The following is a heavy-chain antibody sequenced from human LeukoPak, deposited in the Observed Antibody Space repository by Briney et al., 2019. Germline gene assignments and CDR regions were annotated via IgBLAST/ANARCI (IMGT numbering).Heavy chain of an antibody. D-gene: IGHD3-22*01. CDR3: ARLSGSGYYDSSGYLDY. Sequence: GESLKISCKGSGYSFTSYWIGWVRQMPGKGLEWMGVIYPGDSDTRYSPSFQGQVTISADKSISTAYLQWSSLKASDTAMYYCARLSGSGYYDSSGYLDYWGQGTLVTVSS. CDR1: GYSFTSYW. V-gene: IGHV5-51*01. J-gene: IGHJ4*02. CDR2: IYPGDSDT.